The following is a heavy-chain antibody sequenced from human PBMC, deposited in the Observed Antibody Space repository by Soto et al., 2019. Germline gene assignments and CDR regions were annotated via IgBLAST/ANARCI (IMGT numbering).Heavy chain of an antibody. D-gene: IGHD2-21*02. CDR1: GYTFTSYY. CDR3: ARDGTLNCGGDCSLYYYYGMDV. V-gene: IGHV1-46*01. J-gene: IGHJ6*02. Sequence: GASVKVSCKASGYTFTSYYMHWVRQAPGQGLEWMGIINPSGGSTSYAQKFQGRVTMTRDTSTSTVYMELSNLRSEDTAVYYCARDGTLNCGGDCSLYYYYGMDVWGQGTTVTVSS. CDR2: INPSGGST.